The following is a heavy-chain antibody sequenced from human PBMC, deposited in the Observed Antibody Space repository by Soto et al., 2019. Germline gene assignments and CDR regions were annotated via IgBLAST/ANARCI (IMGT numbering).Heavy chain of an antibody. CDR2: ISHDGTDK. D-gene: IGHD5-18*01. V-gene: IGHV3-30*18. CDR3: AKPTSLVTRLDW. CDR1: VFTFWKFG. Sequence: PVGSLRLSCASSVFTFWKFGLHCVRHSPREGLEWVALISHDGTDKYYADSVKGRFTISRDNSKDTLFLHMDNLRPEDTGIYYCAKPTSLVTRLDWWGQGTLV. J-gene: IGHJ4*02.